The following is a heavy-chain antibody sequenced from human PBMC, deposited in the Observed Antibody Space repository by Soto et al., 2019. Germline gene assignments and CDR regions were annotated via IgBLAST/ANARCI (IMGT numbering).Heavy chain of an antibody. CDR3: ARHRGSPGSYFGMDV. V-gene: IGHV5-51*01. J-gene: IGHJ6*02. CDR2: IYPGDSDT. D-gene: IGHD5-12*01. CDR1: GFTFTTYY. Sequence: PGESLKISCTGSGFTFTTYYIAWVRLMPGRGLEWMGIIYPGDSDTRYNSSFEGQVTISADKSISTAYLQWKSLKASDTAVYYCARHRGSPGSYFGMDVWGQGTTVTVSS.